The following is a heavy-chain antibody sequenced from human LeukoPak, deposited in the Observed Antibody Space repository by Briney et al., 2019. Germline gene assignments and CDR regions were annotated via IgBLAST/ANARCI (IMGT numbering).Heavy chain of an antibody. CDR2: ISSSGSTI. D-gene: IGHD2-15*01. V-gene: IGHV3-48*03. J-gene: IGHJ5*02. Sequence: GGSLRLSCAASGFTFSSYEMNWVRQAPGKGLEWVSYISSSGSTIYYADSVKGRFTISRDNSKNTLYLQMNSLRAEDTAVYYCAKDPGDIVVVVAAPGRNWFDPWGQGTLVTVSS. CDR3: AKDPGDIVVVVAAPGRNWFDP. CDR1: GFTFSSYE.